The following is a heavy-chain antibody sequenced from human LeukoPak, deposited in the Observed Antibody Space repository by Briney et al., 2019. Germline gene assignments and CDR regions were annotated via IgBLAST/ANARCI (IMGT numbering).Heavy chain of an antibody. V-gene: IGHV1-46*01. CDR3: ARDWDKGYYFDY. Sequence: ASVKVSCEASGYTFTSYYMHWVRQAPGQGLEWMGIINPSGGSTSYAQKFQGRVTMTRDMSTSTVYMELSSLRSEDTAVYYCARDWDKGYYFDYWGQGTLVTVSS. J-gene: IGHJ4*02. CDR1: GYTFTSYY. D-gene: IGHD1-26*01. CDR2: INPSGGST.